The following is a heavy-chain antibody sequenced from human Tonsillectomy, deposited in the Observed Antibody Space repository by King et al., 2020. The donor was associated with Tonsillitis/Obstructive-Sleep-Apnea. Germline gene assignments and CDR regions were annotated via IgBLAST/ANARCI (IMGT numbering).Heavy chain of an antibody. V-gene: IGHV3-30*18. Sequence: VQLVESGGGVVQPGRSLRLSCAASGFTFSSCGMHWVRQAPGKGLEWVAVISYDGSNKYYADSVKGRFTISRDNSKSTLYLQMNSLRAEDTAVYYCAKLAGYDSSGYYQTDRYYYYYGMDVWGQGTTVTVSS. D-gene: IGHD3-22*01. CDR1: GFTFSSCG. CDR2: ISYDGSNK. J-gene: IGHJ6*02. CDR3: AKLAGYDSSGYYQTDRYYYYYGMDV.